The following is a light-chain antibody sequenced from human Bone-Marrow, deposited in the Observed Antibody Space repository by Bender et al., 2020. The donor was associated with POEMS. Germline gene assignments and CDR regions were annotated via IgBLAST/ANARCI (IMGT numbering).Light chain of an antibody. J-gene: IGLJ2*01. Sequence: QSVLTQPPSASGTPGQGVTISCSGSNSNIGRYYVYWYQQVPGTAPKLLIYRNIHRPSGVPDRFSGSKSGTSASLAISGLRPEDEAVYYCAAWDASLSGLFGGGTKVTVL. CDR1: NSNIGRYY. CDR3: AAWDASLSGL. V-gene: IGLV1-47*01. CDR2: RNI.